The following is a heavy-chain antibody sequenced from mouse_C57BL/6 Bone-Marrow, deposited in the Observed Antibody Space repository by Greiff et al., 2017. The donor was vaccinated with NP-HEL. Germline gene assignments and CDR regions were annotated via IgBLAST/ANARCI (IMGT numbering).Heavy chain of an antibody. CDR1: GYTFTSYT. J-gene: IGHJ3*01. V-gene: IGHV1-4*01. CDR2: INPSSGYT. D-gene: IGHD2-5*01. Sequence: QVQLQQSGAELARPGASVKMSCKASGYTFTSYTMHWVKQRPGQGLEWIGYINPSSGYTKYNQKFKDKATFTADKSSSTAYMQLSSLTSEDSAVYYCARQAYYSKGTFAYWGQGTLVTVSA. CDR3: ARQAYYSKGTFAY.